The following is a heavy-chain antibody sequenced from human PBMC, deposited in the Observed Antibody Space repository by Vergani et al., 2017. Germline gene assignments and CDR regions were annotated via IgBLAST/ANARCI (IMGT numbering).Heavy chain of an antibody. Sequence: QVQLVESGGGVVQPGRSLRLSCAASGFTFSSYAMHLVRQAPGKGLEWVAVISYDGSNKYYADSVKGRFTISRDNSKNTLYLQMNSLRAEDTAVYFCARDEPKRTTGTEALDYWGQGTLVTVSS. V-gene: IGHV3-30*04. CDR1: GFTFSSYA. J-gene: IGHJ4*02. D-gene: IGHD1-1*01. CDR3: ARDEPKRTTGTEALDY. CDR2: ISYDGSNK.